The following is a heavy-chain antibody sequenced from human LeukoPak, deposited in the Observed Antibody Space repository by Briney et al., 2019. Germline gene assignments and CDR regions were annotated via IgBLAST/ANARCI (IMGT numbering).Heavy chain of an antibody. V-gene: IGHV3-53*01. CDR1: GFTVSSNY. CDR2: IYSGGST. CDR3: ARASSSSLFDY. J-gene: IGHJ4*02. D-gene: IGHD6-6*01. Sequence: GGSLRLSCAASGFTVSSNYMSWVRQAPGKGLEWVSVIYSGGSTYYADSVKGRFTISRDNSKNTLYLQVNSLRAEDTAVYYCARASSSSLFDYWGQGTLVTVSS.